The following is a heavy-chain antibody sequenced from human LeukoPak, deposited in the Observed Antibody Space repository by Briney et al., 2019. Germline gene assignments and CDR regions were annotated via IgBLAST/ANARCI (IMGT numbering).Heavy chain of an antibody. V-gene: IGHV3-30*02. J-gene: IGHJ4*02. CDR1: GFTFRKYG. CDR3: AKVVDWNDEGSFDY. Sequence: GGSLRLSCAASGFTFRKYGMHWVRQAPGKGLKWVAFIRYDGSNKYYADSVKGRFTISRDNSKNTLYLQMNSLRAEDTAVYYCAKVVDWNDEGSFDYWGQGTLVTVSS. CDR2: IRYDGSNK. D-gene: IGHD1-1*01.